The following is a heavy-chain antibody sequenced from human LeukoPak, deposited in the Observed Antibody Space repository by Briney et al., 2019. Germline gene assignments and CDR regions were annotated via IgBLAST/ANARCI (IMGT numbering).Heavy chain of an antibody. CDR2: ISSSSSYI. D-gene: IGHD3-9*01. V-gene: IGHV3-21*01. J-gene: IGHJ6*03. CDR1: GFTFSRYS. Sequence: PGGSLRLSCAASGFTFSRYSMNWVRQAPGKGLEWVSSISSSSSYIYYADSVKGRFTISRDNAKNSLYLQMNSLRAEDTAVYYCARANDNYYYYYMDVWGKGTTVTISS. CDR3: ARANDNYYYYYMDV.